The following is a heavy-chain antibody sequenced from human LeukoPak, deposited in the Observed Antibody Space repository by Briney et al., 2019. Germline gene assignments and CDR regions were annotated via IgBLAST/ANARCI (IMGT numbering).Heavy chain of an antibody. Sequence: SETLSLTCTVSGGSISGYYWTWIRQPPGKGLEWIGYTYYTGSTNYNPSLKSRVTISVDTSKNQFSLNLSSVTAADTALYYCARFDRDGYNLDYWGQGTLATVSS. D-gene: IGHD5-24*01. CDR1: GGSISGYY. CDR2: TYYTGST. CDR3: ARFDRDGYNLDY. V-gene: IGHV4-59*01. J-gene: IGHJ4*02.